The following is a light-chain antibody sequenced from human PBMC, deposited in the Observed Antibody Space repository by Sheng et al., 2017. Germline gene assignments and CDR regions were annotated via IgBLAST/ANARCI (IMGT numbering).Light chain of an antibody. CDR2: GAS. CDR1: QSVSSSY. CDR3: QQYGSSPT. J-gene: IGKJ3*01. Sequence: EIVLTQSPGTLSLSPGERATLSCRASQSVSSSYLAWYQQKPGQAPRLLIYGASNRATGFPDRFSGSGSGTDFTLTISRLEPEDFAVYYCQQYGSSPTFGPGTKVGYQT. V-gene: IGKV3-20*01.